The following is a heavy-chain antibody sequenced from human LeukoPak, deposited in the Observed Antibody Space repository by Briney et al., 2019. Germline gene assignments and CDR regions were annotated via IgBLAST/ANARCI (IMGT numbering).Heavy chain of an antibody. CDR2: MNPNSGNT. Sequence: GASVKVSCKASGCTFTNYDINWVRQATGQGLEWMGWMNPNSGNTGYAQKFQGRVNMTRNTSISTAYMELSSLRLEDTAVYYCARNGQQVRYFQHWGQGTLVTVSS. V-gene: IGHV1-8*01. D-gene: IGHD6-13*01. CDR1: GCTFTNYD. J-gene: IGHJ1*01. CDR3: ARNGQQVRYFQH.